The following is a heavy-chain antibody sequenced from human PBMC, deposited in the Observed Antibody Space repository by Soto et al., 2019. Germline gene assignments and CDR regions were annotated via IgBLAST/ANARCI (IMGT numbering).Heavy chain of an antibody. Sequence: SSETLSLTCAVYVGSFSGYYWSLIRQPPGKGLEWIAEINHSGSTNCNPSLKSRVTISVDTSKNQFSLQLSSVTAADTAVYYCARVAGTSYYDIFTGYKPDIRHGAFDTWGRGTLVTGS. CDR1: VGSFSGYY. CDR3: ARVAGTSYYDIFTGYKPDIRHGAFDT. D-gene: IGHD3-9*01. V-gene: IGHV4-34*01. J-gene: IGHJ3*02. CDR2: INHSGST.